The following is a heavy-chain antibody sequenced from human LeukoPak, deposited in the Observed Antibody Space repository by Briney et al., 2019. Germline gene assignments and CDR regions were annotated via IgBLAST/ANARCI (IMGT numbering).Heavy chain of an antibody. CDR1: GYSISSGYY. D-gene: IGHD2-2*01. J-gene: IGHJ6*03. Sequence: SETLSLTCTVSGYSISSGYYWGWIRQPPGKGLEWIGSIYHSGSTYYNPSLKSRVTISVDTSKNQFSLKLSSVTAADTAVYYCARDIVVVPAAPEYYYYYMDVWGKGTTVTISS. V-gene: IGHV4-38-2*02. CDR3: ARDIVVVPAAPEYYYYYMDV. CDR2: IYHSGST.